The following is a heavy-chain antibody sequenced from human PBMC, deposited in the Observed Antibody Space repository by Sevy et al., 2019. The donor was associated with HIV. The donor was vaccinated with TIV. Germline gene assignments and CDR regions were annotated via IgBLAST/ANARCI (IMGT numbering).Heavy chain of an antibody. CDR1: GFNIRAHW. CDR2: MNEDGSTK. Sequence: GGSLRLSCAASGFNIRAHWMFWVRQAPGKELEWVANMNEDGSTKYYLDSVKGRFTISRDNAENSAFLQMNSLRVEDTAVYYCVRALLKADSLWGQGTLVTVSS. V-gene: IGHV3-7*01. D-gene: IGHD1-26*01. J-gene: IGHJ4*02. CDR3: VRALLKADSL.